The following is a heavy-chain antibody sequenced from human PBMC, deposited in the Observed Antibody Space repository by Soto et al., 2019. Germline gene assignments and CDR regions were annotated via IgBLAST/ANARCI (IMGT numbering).Heavy chain of an antibody. V-gene: IGHV4-59*01. CDR3: ARYGGYTLDYFDY. Sequence: PSETLSLTCTVSGGSISSYYWSWIRQPPGKGLEWIGYIYYSGSTNYNPSLKSRVTISVDTSKNQFSLKLSSVTAADTAVYYCARYGGYTLDYFDYWGQGTLVTAPQ. CDR2: IYYSGST. CDR1: GGSISSYY. J-gene: IGHJ4*02. D-gene: IGHD3-16*02.